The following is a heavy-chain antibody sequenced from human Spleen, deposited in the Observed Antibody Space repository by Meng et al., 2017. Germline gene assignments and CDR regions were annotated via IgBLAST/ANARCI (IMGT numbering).Heavy chain of an antibody. CDR2: IYTSGST. J-gene: IGHJ4*02. CDR1: DGSISSTKYE. D-gene: IGHD2-15*01. Sequence: LTCTVSDGSISSTKYEESWIRQPAGKGLECIGRIYTSGSTNYNPSPKSRVTISVDTSNNQFSLKLSSVTAADTTVYYCARGGGGPNYWGQGTLVTVSS. CDR3: ARGGGGPNY. V-gene: IGHV4-61*02.